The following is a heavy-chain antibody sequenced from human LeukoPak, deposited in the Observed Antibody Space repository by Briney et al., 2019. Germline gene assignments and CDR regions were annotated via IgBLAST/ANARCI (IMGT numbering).Heavy chain of an antibody. Sequence: SETLSLTCTVSGGSISSYYWSWIRQPPGKGLEWIGYIYYSGSTNYNPSLKSRVTISVDTSKNQFSLKLSSVTAADTAVYYCARLRGLAGAFDIWGQGTMVTVSS. D-gene: IGHD6-19*01. CDR2: IYYSGST. CDR3: ARLRGLAGAFDI. CDR1: GGSISSYY. V-gene: IGHV4-59*01. J-gene: IGHJ3*02.